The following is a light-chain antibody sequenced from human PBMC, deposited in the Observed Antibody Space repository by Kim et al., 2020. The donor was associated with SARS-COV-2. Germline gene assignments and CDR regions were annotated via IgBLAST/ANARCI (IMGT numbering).Light chain of an antibody. CDR3: QQSYSTPFT. CDR1: QSISSY. J-gene: IGKJ3*01. CDR2: AAS. Sequence: ASVGDRVTITCRASQSISSYLNWYQQKPGKAPKLLIYAASSLQSRVPSRFSGSGSGTDFTLTISSLQPEDFATYYCQQSYSTPFTFGPGTKVDIK. V-gene: IGKV1-39*01.